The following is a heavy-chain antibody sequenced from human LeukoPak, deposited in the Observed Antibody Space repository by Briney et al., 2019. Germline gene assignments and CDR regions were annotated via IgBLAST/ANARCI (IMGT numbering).Heavy chain of an antibody. Sequence: GGSLRLSCAASGFTFSSYWMHWVRQPPGKGLVWVSRINSDGTSTNYADSVKGRFTISRDNAKNTLYLQMNSLRAEDTAVYYCARDRGLLIAFDYWGQGTLVTVSS. CDR3: ARDRGLLIAFDY. CDR1: GFTFSSYW. J-gene: IGHJ4*02. V-gene: IGHV3-74*01. CDR2: INSDGTST. D-gene: IGHD2-15*01.